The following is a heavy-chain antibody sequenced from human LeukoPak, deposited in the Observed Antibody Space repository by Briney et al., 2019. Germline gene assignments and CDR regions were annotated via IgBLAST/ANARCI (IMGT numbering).Heavy chain of an antibody. CDR1: GGSLSSGYY. CDR2: IYHSGST. J-gene: IGHJ5*02. Sequence: SETLSLTCTVSGGSLSSGYYWGWIRQPPGKGLEWIGSIYHSGSTYYNPSLKSRVTISVDTSKNQFSLKLSSVTAADTAVYYCARDRRNSNWFDPWGQGTLVTVSS. CDR3: ARDRRNSNWFDP. V-gene: IGHV4-38-2*02. D-gene: IGHD1/OR15-1a*01.